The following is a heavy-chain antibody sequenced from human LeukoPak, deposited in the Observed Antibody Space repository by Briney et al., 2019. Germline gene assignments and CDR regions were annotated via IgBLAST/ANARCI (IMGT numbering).Heavy chain of an antibody. CDR2: ISSSSSTI. J-gene: IGHJ4*02. Sequence: GGSLRLSCAASGFTFSSYSMNWVRQAPGKGLEWVSYISSSSSTIYYADSVKGRFTISRDNSKNTLYLQMNSLRGEDTAVYYCARESPDYYDSSGYYLDYWGQGTLVTVSS. D-gene: IGHD3-22*01. V-gene: IGHV3-48*01. CDR3: ARESPDYYDSSGYYLDY. CDR1: GFTFSSYS.